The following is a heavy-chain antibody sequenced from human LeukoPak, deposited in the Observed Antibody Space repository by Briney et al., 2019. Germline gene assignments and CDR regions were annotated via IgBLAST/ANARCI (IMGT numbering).Heavy chain of an antibody. CDR3: ARDSAVSMVDYGVAVYYGMDV. J-gene: IGHJ6*02. CDR2: IYSGGST. Sequence: GGSLRLSCAASGFTVSSNYMSWVRQAPGKGLEWVSVIYSGGSTYYAVYVKGRFTISRDNSKNTLYLKMNSLRAEDTAVYYCARDSAVSMVDYGVAVYYGMDVWGQGTTVTVSS. V-gene: IGHV3-66*01. CDR1: GFTVSSNY. D-gene: IGHD4-17*01.